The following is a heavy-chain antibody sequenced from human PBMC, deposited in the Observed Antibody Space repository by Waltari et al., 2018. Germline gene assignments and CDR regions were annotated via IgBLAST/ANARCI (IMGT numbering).Heavy chain of an antibody. CDR3: VSGGWGFYFDY. CDR1: GFSFSSYS. CDR2: ISSSTTYI. Sequence: EVQLVESGGGRVKPGGSLRPSCGASGFSFSSYSMNWVRQAPGKGLEWVSSISSSTTYIHYADSVKGRFTISRDNAKNSLYLQMNSLRVEDTAVYYCVSGGWGFYFDYWGQGTVVTVSS. V-gene: IGHV3-21*01. J-gene: IGHJ4*02. D-gene: IGHD7-27*01.